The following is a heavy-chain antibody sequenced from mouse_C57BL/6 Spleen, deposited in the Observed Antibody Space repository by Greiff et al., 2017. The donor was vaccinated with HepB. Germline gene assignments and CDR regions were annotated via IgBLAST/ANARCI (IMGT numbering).Heavy chain of an antibody. CDR3: ARSADPFSTTVVARYYAMDY. CDR1: GYTFTSYW. CDR2: IDPNSGGT. J-gene: IGHJ4*01. D-gene: IGHD1-1*01. V-gene: IGHV1-72*01. Sequence: QVQLQQPGAELVKPGASVKLSCKASGYTFTSYWMHWVKQRPGRGLEWIGRIDPNSGGTKYNEKFKSKATLTVDKPSSTAYMQLSSLTSEDSAVYYCARSADPFSTTVVARYYAMDYWGQGTSVTVSS.